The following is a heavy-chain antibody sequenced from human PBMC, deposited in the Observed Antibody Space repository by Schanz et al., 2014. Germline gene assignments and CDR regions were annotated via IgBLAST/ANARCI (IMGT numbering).Heavy chain of an antibody. V-gene: IGHV1-69*04. D-gene: IGHD3-22*01. J-gene: IGHJ4*02. Sequence: QVQVVQSGAEVKKPGASVKVSCKASGYTFTDYGVIWVRQAPGQGLEWMGRIVPIAGITNYAQKFQGRLTITADKSTSTAYMELSSLRSEDTAMYYCARDYYDSSGYYYCDYWGQGTLVTVSS. CDR2: IVPIAGIT. CDR3: ARDYYDSSGYYYCDY. CDR1: GYTFTDYG.